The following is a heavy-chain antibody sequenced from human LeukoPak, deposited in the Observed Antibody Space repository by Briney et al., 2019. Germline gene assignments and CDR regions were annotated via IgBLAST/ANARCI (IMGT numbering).Heavy chain of an antibody. J-gene: IGHJ4*02. D-gene: IGHD2-2*01. Sequence: SETLSLTYAVYGGSFSGYYWSWIRQPPGKGLEWIGEINHSGSTNYNPSLKSRVTISVDTSKNQFSLKLSSVTAADTAVYYCARQPQLGYCSSTSCPFDYWGQGTLVTVSS. CDR3: ARQPQLGYCSSTSCPFDY. CDR2: INHSGST. V-gene: IGHV4-34*01. CDR1: GGSFSGYY.